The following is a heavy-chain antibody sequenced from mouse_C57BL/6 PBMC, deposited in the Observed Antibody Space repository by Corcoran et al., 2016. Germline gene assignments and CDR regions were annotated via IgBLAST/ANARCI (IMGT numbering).Heavy chain of an antibody. J-gene: IGHJ3*01. D-gene: IGHD3-2*02. Sequence: QIQLVQSGPELKKPGETVKISCKASGYTFTTYGMSWVKQAPGKGLKWMGWINTYSGVPTYADDFKGRFAFSLETSASTAYLQINNLKNEDTATYFCARAGGSSDRFAYWGQGTLVTVSA. CDR3: ARAGGSSDRFAY. CDR2: INTYSGVP. V-gene: IGHV9-3*01. CDR1: GYTFTTYG.